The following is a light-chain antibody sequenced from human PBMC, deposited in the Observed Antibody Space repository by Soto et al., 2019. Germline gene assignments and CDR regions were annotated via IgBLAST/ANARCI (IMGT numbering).Light chain of an antibody. V-gene: IGKV3-15*01. CDR3: QQYSAWPLT. CDR1: QSVSSN. Sequence: EVVMTQSPATLSVSPGERATLSCRARQSVSSNFLAWYQQKPGQAPRLLIYGVSIRATGIPARFSGSGSGTEFTLTISSLQSEDFAVYYCQQYSAWPLTFGGGTKVEI. J-gene: IGKJ4*01. CDR2: GVS.